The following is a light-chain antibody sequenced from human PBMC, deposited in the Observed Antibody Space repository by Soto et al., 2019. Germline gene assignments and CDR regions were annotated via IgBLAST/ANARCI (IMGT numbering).Light chain of an antibody. V-gene: IGKV1-5*03. J-gene: IGKJ1*01. CDR3: QQYNSDST. Sequence: IQMTQSPSTLSASVGDRVTITCRASQSIRIWVAWYQQKPGKAPKLLIHTASTLESGVPSRFSGSGSGTEFTLTINSLQPDDSATYYCQQYNSDSTFGQGTKVEIK. CDR2: TAS. CDR1: QSIRIW.